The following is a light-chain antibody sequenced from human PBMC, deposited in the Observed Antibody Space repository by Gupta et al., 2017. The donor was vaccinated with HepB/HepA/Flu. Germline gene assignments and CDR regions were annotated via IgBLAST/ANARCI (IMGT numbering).Light chain of an antibody. Sequence: QSVLTQKPSASETPGQRVTLSCSGSSSNIGSNSVNWYQHLPGTAPRLLIHSNNQRPSGVPDRFSASKSGTSASLAISGLQSGDEADYYCAVWDDTLNGQVFGGGTKLTVL. V-gene: IGLV1-44*01. CDR1: SSNIGSNS. CDR3: AVWDDTLNGQV. CDR2: SNN. J-gene: IGLJ2*01.